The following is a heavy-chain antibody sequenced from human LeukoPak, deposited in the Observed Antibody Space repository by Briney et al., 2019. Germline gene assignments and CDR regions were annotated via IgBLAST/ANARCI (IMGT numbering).Heavy chain of an antibody. CDR1: GVSISSSNSY. CDR3: ARQTGSGLFILP. V-gene: IGHV4-39*01. Sequence: SETLSLTCTVPGVSISSSNSYWGWIRQPPGKGLEWIGSIYYSGNTYYNASLKSQVSISIDTSKNQFSLRLTSVTAADTAVYYCARQTGSGLFILPGGQGTLVTVAS. CDR2: IYYSGNT. D-gene: IGHD3/OR15-3a*01. J-gene: IGHJ4*02.